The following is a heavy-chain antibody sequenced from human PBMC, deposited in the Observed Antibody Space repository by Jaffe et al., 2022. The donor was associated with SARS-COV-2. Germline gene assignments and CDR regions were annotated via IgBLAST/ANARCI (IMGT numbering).Heavy chain of an antibody. J-gene: IGHJ4*02. V-gene: IGHV1-2*06. CDR2: INPNSGGT. Sequence: QVQLVQSGAEVKKPGASVKVSCKASGYTFTGYYMHWVRQAPGQGLEWMGRINPNSGGTNYAQKFQGRVTMTRDTSISTAYMELSRLRSDDTAVYYCAIPLGGYCSGGSCLTDNLPGDYWGQGTLVTVSS. CDR3: AIPLGGYCSGGSCLTDNLPGDY. CDR1: GYTFTGYY. D-gene: IGHD2-15*01.